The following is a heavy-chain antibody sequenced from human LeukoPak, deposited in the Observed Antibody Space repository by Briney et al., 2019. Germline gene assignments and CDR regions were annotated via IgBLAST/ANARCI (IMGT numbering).Heavy chain of an antibody. CDR1: GYTFSRYY. CDR2: LNTYRYDT. Sequence: ASVKFCCNSSGYTFSRYYTRCVQSACGQVLECLERLNTYRYDTGYAQKFESRVTMTMNTSISTAYMELSSLRSEDTAVYYCARGFVGVRGKKKVAYGMDVWGQGTTVTVSS. J-gene: IGHJ6*02. D-gene: IGHD3-10*01. V-gene: IGHV1-8*01. CDR3: ARGFVGVRGKKKVAYGMDV.